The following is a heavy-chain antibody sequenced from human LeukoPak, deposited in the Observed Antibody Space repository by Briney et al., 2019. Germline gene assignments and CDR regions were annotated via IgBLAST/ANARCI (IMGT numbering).Heavy chain of an antibody. CDR2: ISHSGST. Sequence: SETLSLTCTVSGYSISSGYYWGWIRQPPGKGLEWIGSISHSGSTYYNPSLKSRVSISVDTSKNQFSLRLSSVTAADTAVYYCARHRGYSSPDYWGQGTLVTVSS. V-gene: IGHV4-38-2*02. CDR3: ARHRGYSSPDY. CDR1: GYSISSGYY. J-gene: IGHJ4*02. D-gene: IGHD6-13*01.